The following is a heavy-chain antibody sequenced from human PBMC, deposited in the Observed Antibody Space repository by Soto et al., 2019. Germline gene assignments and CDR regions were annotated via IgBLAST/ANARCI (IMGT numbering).Heavy chain of an antibody. CDR2: INAGNGNT. CDR1: GYTFTSYA. D-gene: IGHD5-12*01. Sequence: ASVKVSCKASGYTFTSYAMHWVRQAPGQRLEWMGWINAGNGNTKYSQKFQGRFTISRDNARNSLYLQMNSLRAEDTAVYYCARGWLRDPWMHWGQGTLVTVSS. V-gene: IGHV1-3*01. CDR3: ARGWLRDPWMH. J-gene: IGHJ4*02.